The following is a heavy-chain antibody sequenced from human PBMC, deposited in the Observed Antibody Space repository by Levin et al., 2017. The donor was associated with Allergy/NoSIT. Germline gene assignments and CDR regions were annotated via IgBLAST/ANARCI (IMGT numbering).Heavy chain of an antibody. D-gene: IGHD3-22*01. CDR2: IYFSGDT. Sequence: ESLKISCTVSGDSVSSLHYYWGWIRQAPGKGLEWIGGIYFSGDTYYNPSLKRRLSIFVNTSKNQFFLRLSSVTAADTAVYYCAIDSSGSYYYFDYWGQGAPVTVSS. V-gene: IGHV4-39*01. CDR3: AIDSSGSYYYFDY. J-gene: IGHJ4*02. CDR1: GDSVSSLHYY.